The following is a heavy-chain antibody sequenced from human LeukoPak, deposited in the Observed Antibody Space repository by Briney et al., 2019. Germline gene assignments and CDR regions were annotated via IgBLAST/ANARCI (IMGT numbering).Heavy chain of an antibody. CDR1: GFTVSSNY. J-gene: IGHJ4*02. CDR2: IYSGGST. V-gene: IGHV3-66*01. Sequence: GGSLRLSCAASGFTVSSNYMSWVRQAPGKGLEWVSVIYSGGSTYYADSVKGRFTISRDNAKNSLYLQMNSLRAEDTAVYYCARTPMGGNTFDYWGQGTLVTVSS. CDR3: ARTPMGGNTFDY. D-gene: IGHD3-16*01.